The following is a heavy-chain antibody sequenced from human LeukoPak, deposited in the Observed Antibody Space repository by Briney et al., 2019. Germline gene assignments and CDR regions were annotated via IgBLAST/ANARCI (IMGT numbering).Heavy chain of an antibody. CDR2: FDPEDGET. Sequence: GASVKVSCKVSVYTLTHLSMHWVRQAPGKGRAWMRGFDPEDGETIYTQKYQRRVTMTEDTSTDTAYMELSRLRSEDTAVCYCATDRGSGWYFDYWGEGAQFTVSS. V-gene: IGHV1-24*01. CDR1: VYTLTHLS. CDR3: ATDRGSGWYFDY. D-gene: IGHD6-19*01. J-gene: IGHJ4*02.